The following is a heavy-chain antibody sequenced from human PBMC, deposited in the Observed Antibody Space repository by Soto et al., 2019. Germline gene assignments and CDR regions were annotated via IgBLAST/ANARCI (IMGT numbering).Heavy chain of an antibody. CDR3: ARGRRYPTWFAP. CDR2: INHSGST. CDR1: GGSFSGYD. V-gene: IGHV4-34*01. Sequence: SETLSLTCSVYGGSFSGYDWGWIRQPPGKGLEWIGEINHSGSTNYNPSLKSRVTISVDTSKNQFSLKLSSVTAADTAVYYCARGRRYPTWFAPWGQGTLVPVSS. J-gene: IGHJ5*02. D-gene: IGHD1-20*01.